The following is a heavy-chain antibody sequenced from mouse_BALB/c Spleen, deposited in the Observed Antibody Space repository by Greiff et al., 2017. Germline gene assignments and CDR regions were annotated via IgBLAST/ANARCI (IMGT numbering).Heavy chain of an antibody. V-gene: IGHV5-12-2*01. CDR3: ARQGNWDVGDAMDY. CDR2: ISNGGGST. CDR1: GFTFSSYT. Sequence: EVMLVESGGGLVQPGGSLKLSCAASGFTFSSYTMSWVRQTPEKRLEWVAYISNGGGSTYYPDTVKGRFTISRDNAKNTLYLQMSSLKSEDTAMYYGARQGNWDVGDAMDYWGQGTSVTVSS. J-gene: IGHJ4*01. D-gene: IGHD4-1*01.